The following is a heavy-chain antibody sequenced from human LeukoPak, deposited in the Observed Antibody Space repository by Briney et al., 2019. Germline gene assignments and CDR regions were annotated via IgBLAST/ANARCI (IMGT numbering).Heavy chain of an antibody. CDR3: ARVDAQGVPSP. CDR2: IYTSGST. V-gene: IGHV4-61*02. J-gene: IGHJ5*02. D-gene: IGHD3-16*01. Sequence: SETLSLTCTVSGGSISSGSYYWSWIRQPAGKGLEWIGRIYTSGSTNYNPSLKSRVTISIETSKNQFSLRLSSVTAADTALYYCARVDAQGVPSPWGQGTLVTVSS. CDR1: GGSISSGSYY.